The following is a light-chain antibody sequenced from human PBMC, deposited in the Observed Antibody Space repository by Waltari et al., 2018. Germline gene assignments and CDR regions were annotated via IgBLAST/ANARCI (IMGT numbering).Light chain of an antibody. V-gene: IGLV2-23*02. Sequence: QSALTQPASVSGSPGQSITISCTGTSSDVGSYNLVSWYQQHPGKAPKLMIYEVTKRPSGVSNRFCGSKSGNTASLTISGLQAEDESDYYCCSYAGASTHVVFGGGTKVTVL. CDR3: CSYAGASTHVV. CDR1: SSDVGSYNL. CDR2: EVT. J-gene: IGLJ2*01.